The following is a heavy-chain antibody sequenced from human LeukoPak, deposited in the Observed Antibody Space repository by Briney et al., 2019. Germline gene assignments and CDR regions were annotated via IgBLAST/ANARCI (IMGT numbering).Heavy chain of an antibody. J-gene: IGHJ6*03. V-gene: IGHV3-23*01. CDR2: ISGSGGST. Sequence: PGGSLRLSCAAPGFTFSSYAMSWVRQAPGKGLEWVSAISGSGGSTYYADSVKGRFTISRDNSKNTLYLQMNSLRAEDTAVYYCAKSVGYYYYYMDVWGKGTTVTVSS. D-gene: IGHD3-16*01. CDR1: GFTFSSYA. CDR3: AKSVGYYYYYMDV.